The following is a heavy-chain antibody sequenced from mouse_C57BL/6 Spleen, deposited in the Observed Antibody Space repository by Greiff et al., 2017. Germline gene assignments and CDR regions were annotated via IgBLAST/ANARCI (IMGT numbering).Heavy chain of an antibody. D-gene: IGHD3-1*01. Sequence: EVQLQESGPGLVKPSQSLSLTCSVTGYSITSGYYWNWIRQFPGNKLEWMGYISYDGSNNYNPSLKNRISITRDTSKNQFFLKLNSVTTEDTATYYCARDTARAFYFDYWGQGTTLTVSS. CDR2: ISYDGSN. CDR1: GYSITSGYY. V-gene: IGHV3-6*01. J-gene: IGHJ2*01. CDR3: ARDTARAFYFDY.